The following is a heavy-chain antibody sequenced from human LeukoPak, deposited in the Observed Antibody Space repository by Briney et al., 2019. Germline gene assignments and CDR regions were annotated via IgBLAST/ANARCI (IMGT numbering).Heavy chain of an antibody. V-gene: IGHV1-69*04. CDR1: GGTFSSYA. J-gene: IGHJ4*02. D-gene: IGHD6-19*01. CDR3: ARHIAVAGSGIDY. Sequence: GASVKVSCKASGGTFSSYAISWVRQAPGQGLEWMGRIIPILGIANYAQKFQGRVTITADKSTSTAYMELSSLRSEDTAVYYCARHIAVAGSGIDYRGQGTLVTVSS. CDR2: IIPILGIA.